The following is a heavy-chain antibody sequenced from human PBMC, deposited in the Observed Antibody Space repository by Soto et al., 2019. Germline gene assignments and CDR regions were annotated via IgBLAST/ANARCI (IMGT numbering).Heavy chain of an antibody. CDR3: ARGPYCSGGSCYSDYYYMDV. D-gene: IGHD2-15*01. CDR2: INHSGST. J-gene: IGHJ6*03. CDR1: GGSFSGYY. V-gene: IGHV4-34*01. Sequence: SETLSLTCAVYGGSFSGYYWSWIRQPPGKGLEWIGEINHSGSTNYNPSLKSRVTISVDTSKNQFSLKLSSVTAADTAVYYCARGPYCSGGSCYSDYYYMDVWGKGTTVTVSS.